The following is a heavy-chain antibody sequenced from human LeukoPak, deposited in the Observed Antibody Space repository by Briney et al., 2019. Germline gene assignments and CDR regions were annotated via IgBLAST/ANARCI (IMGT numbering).Heavy chain of an antibody. CDR2: IYDSGST. D-gene: IGHD3-10*01. Sequence: SETLSLTCTVSGGSIRSSYYYWGWIRQPPGKGLEWIGSIYDSGSTYYNPSLKSRVTISVDTSKNQFSLKLSSVTAADTAVYYCARDLGVRGVGNAIYYNGMDVWGQGTTVTVSS. J-gene: IGHJ6*02. CDR3: ARDLGVRGVGNAIYYNGMDV. V-gene: IGHV4-39*07. CDR1: GGSIRSSYYY.